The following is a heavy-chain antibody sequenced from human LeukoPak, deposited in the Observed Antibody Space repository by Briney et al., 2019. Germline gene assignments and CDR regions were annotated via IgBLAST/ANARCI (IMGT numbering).Heavy chain of an antibody. CDR1: GYTFTGYY. V-gene: IGHV1-24*01. D-gene: IGHD2-15*01. CDR2: FDPEDGET. J-gene: IGHJ4*02. CDR3: ATALRSATLDY. Sequence: ASVKVSCKASGYTFTGYYMHWVRQAPGQGLEWMGGFDPEDGETIYAQKFQGRVTMTEDTSTDTAYMELSSLRSEDTAVYYCATALRSATLDYWGQGTLVTVSS.